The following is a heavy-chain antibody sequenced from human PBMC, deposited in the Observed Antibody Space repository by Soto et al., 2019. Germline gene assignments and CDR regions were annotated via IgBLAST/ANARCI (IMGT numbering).Heavy chain of an antibody. CDR3: ARGYCSSTSCYSVAPYYYYGMDV. J-gene: IGHJ6*02. CDR2: INPNSGGT. D-gene: IGHD2-2*02. V-gene: IGHV1-2*04. Sequence: AAVKVSCKASGYTFTVYYMHWVVRSAGRWLEWMGCINPNSGGTNYAQKFQGWVTMTRDTSISTAYMELSRLRSDDTAVYYCARGYCSSTSCYSVAPYYYYGMDVWGQGTTVTVSS. CDR1: GYTFTVYY.